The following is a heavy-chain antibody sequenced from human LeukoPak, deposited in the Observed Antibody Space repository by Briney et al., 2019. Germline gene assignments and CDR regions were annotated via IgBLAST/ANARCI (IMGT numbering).Heavy chain of an antibody. Sequence: GASVKVSCKASGGTFSSYAISWVRQAPGQGLEWMGGIIPIFGTANYAQRFQGRVTITADKSTSTAYMELSSLRSEDTAVYYCARGSNPAFGRSYYYYYYMDVWGKGTTVTVSS. CDR3: ARGSNPAFGRSYYYYYYMDV. J-gene: IGHJ6*03. V-gene: IGHV1-69*06. D-gene: IGHD3-10*01. CDR1: GGTFSSYA. CDR2: IIPIFGTA.